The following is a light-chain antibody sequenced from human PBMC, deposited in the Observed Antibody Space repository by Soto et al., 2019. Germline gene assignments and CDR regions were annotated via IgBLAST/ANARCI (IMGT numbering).Light chain of an antibody. Sequence: DIQMTPSPSSLSASVGDRVHITCRASQSISSYLNWYQQKPGKAPKLLIYAASSLHSGVPSRFSGAGSGTDFTLTISSLQPEDFATYYCQQTSRTPKTFGQGTRWIS. CDR1: QSISSY. J-gene: IGKJ1*01. CDR3: QQTSRTPKT. CDR2: AAS. V-gene: IGKV1-39*01.